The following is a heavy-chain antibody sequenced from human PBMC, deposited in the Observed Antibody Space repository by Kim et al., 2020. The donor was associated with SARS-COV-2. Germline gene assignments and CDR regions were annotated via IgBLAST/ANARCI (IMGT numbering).Heavy chain of an antibody. J-gene: IGHJ6*02. D-gene: IGHD5-12*01. CDR1: GYTFTSYG. CDR2: ISAYNGNT. Sequence: ASVKVSCKASGYTFTSYGISWVRQAPGQGLEWMGWISAYNGNTNYAQKLQGRVTMTTDTSTSTAYMELRSLRSDDTAVYYCAREGRGWAPGRYYYYYYGMDVWGQGTTVTVSS. V-gene: IGHV1-18*01. CDR3: AREGRGWAPGRYYYYYYGMDV.